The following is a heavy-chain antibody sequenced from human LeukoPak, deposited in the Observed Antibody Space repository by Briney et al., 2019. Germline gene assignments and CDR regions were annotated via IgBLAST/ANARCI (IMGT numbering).Heavy chain of an antibody. J-gene: IGHJ6*03. V-gene: IGHV1-69*13. CDR2: IIPVFGTT. Sequence: SVKVSCKASGGTFSSYAIGCVRQAPGQGLEWMGGIIPVFGTTNYAQKFQGRVTITADESTTTAYMELSSLRSEDTAVYYCARGPIVVVPAAMGGYYYYMDVWGKGTTVTVSS. CDR3: ARGPIVVVPAAMGGYYYYMDV. CDR1: GGTFSSYA. D-gene: IGHD2-2*01.